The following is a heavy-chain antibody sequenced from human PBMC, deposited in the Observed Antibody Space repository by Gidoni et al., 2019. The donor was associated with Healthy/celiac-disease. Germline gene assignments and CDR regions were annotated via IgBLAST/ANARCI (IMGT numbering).Heavy chain of an antibody. CDR3: ARDSSGYSYGNSIYYYYMDV. D-gene: IGHD5-18*01. CDR1: GYTFPSYY. J-gene: IGHJ6*03. Sequence: QVQLVQSGAEVKKPGASVKVSCKESGYTFPSYYMTWVRQAPGQGLEWMGIINPSGGSTSYAQKFQGRVTMTRDTSTSTVYMELSILRSEDTAVYYCARDSSGYSYGNSIYYYYMDVWGKGTTVTVSS. CDR2: INPSGGST. V-gene: IGHV1-46*01.